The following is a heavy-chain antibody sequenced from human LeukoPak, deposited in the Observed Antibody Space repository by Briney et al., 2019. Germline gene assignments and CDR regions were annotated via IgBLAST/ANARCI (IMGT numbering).Heavy chain of an antibody. CDR1: GFTFSSYW. Sequence: PGGSLRLSCAASGFTFSSYWMSWVRQAPGKGLEWVAVIWYDGSNKYYADSVKGRFTISRDNSKNTLYLQMNSLRAEDTAVYYCARGGMGDGTRYYGMDVWGQGTTVTVSS. CDR2: IWYDGSNK. CDR3: ARGGMGDGTRYYGMDV. D-gene: IGHD3-16*01. V-gene: IGHV3-33*08. J-gene: IGHJ6*02.